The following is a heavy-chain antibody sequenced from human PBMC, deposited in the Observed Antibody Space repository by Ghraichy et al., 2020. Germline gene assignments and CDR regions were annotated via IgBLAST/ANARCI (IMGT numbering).Heavy chain of an antibody. D-gene: IGHD6-19*01. CDR1: GGSISSSGYY. CDR2: VYYSGRGST. J-gene: IGHJ1*01. V-gene: IGHV4-39*01. Sequence: SETLSLTCTVSGGSISSSGYYWGWIRQPPGKRLEWIGSVYYSGRGSTSYNPSLKSRVTISVETSRNQFSLKVTSVIAADTAVYYCARHSSGWSFLWPVQHWGQGTLVTVSS. CDR3: ARHSSGWSFLWPVQH.